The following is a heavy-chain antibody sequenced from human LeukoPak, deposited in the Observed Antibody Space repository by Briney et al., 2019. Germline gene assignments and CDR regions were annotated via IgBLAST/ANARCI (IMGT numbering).Heavy chain of an antibody. CDR3: ATDPNTTTVVTLGY. V-gene: IGHV1-69*04. CDR1: GGSFNNYA. CDR2: IIPILGIA. J-gene: IGHJ4*02. D-gene: IGHD4-23*01. Sequence: GASVKVSCTASGGSFNNYAVTWVRQAPGQGLEWMGRIIPILGIANYAPKLQGRVTMTTATSTSTAYMELRSLRSDDTAVYPCATDPNTTTVVTLGYWGQGALVTVSS.